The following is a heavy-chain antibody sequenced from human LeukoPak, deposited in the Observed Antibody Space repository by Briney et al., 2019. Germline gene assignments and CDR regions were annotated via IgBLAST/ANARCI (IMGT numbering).Heavy chain of an antibody. CDR2: IYYSGST. CDR3: ARADPLITHYAMDV. D-gene: IGHD3-22*01. J-gene: IGHJ6*02. V-gene: IGHV4-59*01. CDR1: GGSISSYY. Sequence: PSETLSLTCTDSGGSISSYYWSWLRQPPGKGLEWIGYIYYSGSTNYHHSLTGRVTISVDTSKNQFSLKLSSVTAAATAVYYCARADPLITHYAMDVWGQGTTVTVSS.